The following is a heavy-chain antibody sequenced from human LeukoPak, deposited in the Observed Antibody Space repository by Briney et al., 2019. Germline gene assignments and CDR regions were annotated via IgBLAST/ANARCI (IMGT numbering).Heavy chain of an antibody. D-gene: IGHD4-11*01. CDR1: GFTFSSYS. J-gene: IGHJ4*02. Sequence: PGGSLRLSCAASGFTFSSYSMNWVRQAPGKGLEWVSSISSSSSYIYYADSVKGRFTISRDNAKNSLYLQMNSLRAEDTALYYCAKAHDYKGFFGYWGQGTLVTVSS. V-gene: IGHV3-21*04. CDR2: ISSSSSYI. CDR3: AKAHDYKGFFGY.